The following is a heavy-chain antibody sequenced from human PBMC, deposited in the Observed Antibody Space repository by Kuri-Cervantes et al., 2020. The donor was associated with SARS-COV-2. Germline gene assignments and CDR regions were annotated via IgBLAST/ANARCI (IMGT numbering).Heavy chain of an antibody. J-gene: IGHJ5*02. D-gene: IGHD3-3*01. CDR2: LDTSGST. CDR1: GVPATGGTYS. CDR3: ARAWVVTIFGVVDGWFDP. V-gene: IGHV4-61*09. Sequence: SQTLSLSCAVSGVPATGGTYSWAWIRQPAGKGLEWIGHLDTSGSTTYNPSLRGRVTISLDPSNNQVSLSLTSTTAADTAVYYCARAWVVTIFGVVDGWFDPWGQRTLVTVSS.